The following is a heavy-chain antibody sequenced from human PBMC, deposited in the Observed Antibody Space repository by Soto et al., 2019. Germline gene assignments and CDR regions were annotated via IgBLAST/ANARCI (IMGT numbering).Heavy chain of an antibody. V-gene: IGHV3-66*01. CDR3: ARARVVVPAATPDPRKLLLAHDY. Sequence: GGSLRLSCAASGFTVSSKYMSWVRQAPGKGLEWVSLIQSGGPTYYADSVKGRFTISRDTSENTLHLQMDSLRAEDTAVYYCARARVVVPAATPDPRKLLLAHDYWAQGTLVTVSS. J-gene: IGHJ4*02. CDR1: GFTVSSKY. CDR2: IQSGGPT. D-gene: IGHD2-2*01.